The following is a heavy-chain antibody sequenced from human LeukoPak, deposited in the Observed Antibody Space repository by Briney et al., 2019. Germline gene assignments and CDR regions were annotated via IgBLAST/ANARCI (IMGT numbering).Heavy chain of an antibody. CDR3: ARAGQWSVTTSRWYYDL. Sequence: GSLRLSCAASGFIFSGYWVAWVRQAPGKGLEWVANIKEDGSEKNCVDSVKGRFTISRDNAKNSPYLQMNSLRAEGTAVYYCARAGQWSVTTSRWYYDLWGRGTLVTVSS. D-gene: IGHD4-17*01. J-gene: IGHJ2*01. CDR2: IKEDGSEK. CDR1: GFIFSGYW. V-gene: IGHV3-7*01.